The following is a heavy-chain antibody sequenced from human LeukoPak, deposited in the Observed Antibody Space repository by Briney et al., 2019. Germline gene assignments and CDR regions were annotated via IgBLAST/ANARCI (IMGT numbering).Heavy chain of an antibody. CDR3: ARGVGVTGAFDI. D-gene: IGHD1-26*01. Sequence: GGSLRLSCAASGFTFSSYAMSWVRQAPGKGLEWVSAISGSGGSTYYADSVKGRFTISRDNSKNTLYLQMNSLRAEDTAVYYCARGVGVTGAFDIWGQGTMVTVSS. CDR2: ISGSGGST. J-gene: IGHJ3*02. CDR1: GFTFSSYA. V-gene: IGHV3-23*01.